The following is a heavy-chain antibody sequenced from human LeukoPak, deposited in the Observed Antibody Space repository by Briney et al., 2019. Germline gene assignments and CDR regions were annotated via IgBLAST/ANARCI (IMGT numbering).Heavy chain of an antibody. D-gene: IGHD3-10*01. CDR2: ISAYNGNT. Sequence: GASVKVSCKASGYTLTSYGISWVRQAPGQGLEWMGWISAYNGNTEYAQNLRGRVSMTTDTSTSTAYMELRSLRSDDTAVYYCARDSVDGSGTYYNDSPDYWGQGTLVTVSS. CDR1: GYTLTSYG. J-gene: IGHJ4*02. V-gene: IGHV1-18*01. CDR3: ARDSVDGSGTYYNDSPDY.